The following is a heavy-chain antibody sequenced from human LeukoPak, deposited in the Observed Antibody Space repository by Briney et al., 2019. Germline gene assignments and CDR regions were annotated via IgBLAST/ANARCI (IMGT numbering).Heavy chain of an antibody. Sequence: GASVKVSCKASGYTFTGYYIHWVRQAPGQGLEWMGWINPNSGGTNYAQKFQGRVTMTRDTSISTAYMELSRLRSDDTAVYYCARKDIVVVPAAIFWFDPWGQGTLVTVSS. CDR3: ARKDIVVVPAAIFWFDP. CDR1: GYTFTGYY. V-gene: IGHV1-2*02. CDR2: INPNSGGT. J-gene: IGHJ5*02. D-gene: IGHD2-2*02.